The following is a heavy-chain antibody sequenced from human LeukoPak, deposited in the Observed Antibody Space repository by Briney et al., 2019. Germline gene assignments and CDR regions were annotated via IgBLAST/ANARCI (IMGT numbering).Heavy chain of an antibody. J-gene: IGHJ4*02. D-gene: IGHD3-22*01. CDR3: AREKAYYADSSGYYLFDF. CDR1: GYTFTTYG. CDR2: ISVYNGNT. Sequence: ASVKVSFKASGYTFTTYGISWLRQAPGQGLEWMGRISVYNGNTNYAQNLQGRFTMTTDTSTSTAYMELRRLRFDDTAVYYCAREKAYYADSSGYYLFDFWGQGTLVTVSS. V-gene: IGHV1-18*01.